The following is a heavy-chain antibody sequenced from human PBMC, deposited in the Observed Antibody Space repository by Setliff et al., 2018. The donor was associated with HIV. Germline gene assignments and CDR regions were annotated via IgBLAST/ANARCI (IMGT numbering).Heavy chain of an antibody. CDR3: ARDRTPSYNWNDSDAFDI. D-gene: IGHD1-20*01. CDR2: ISTYNGNT. Sequence: ASVKSPARLLVTPLPVMVSAGCDRPPGQGLEWMGWISTYNGNTNYAQKFQGRVTMTTDTSTSTAYMELRSLKSDDTAVYYCARDRTPSYNWNDSDAFDIWGQGTMVTVSS. CDR1: VTPLPVMV. V-gene: IGHV1-18*01. J-gene: IGHJ3*02.